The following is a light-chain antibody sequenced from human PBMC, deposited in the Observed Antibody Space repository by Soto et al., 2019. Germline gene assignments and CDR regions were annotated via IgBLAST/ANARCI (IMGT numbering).Light chain of an antibody. J-gene: IGKJ1*01. CDR3: QQYGSSGT. V-gene: IGKV3-20*01. Sequence: EFVLTQSPGTLSLSPGERATLSCMASQTVRNNYLAWYQHKPGQGPRLLIYGASNRATGIPDRISGSGSGTDFTLTISRLEPEDFAVYYCQQYGSSGTFGQGTKVDIK. CDR1: QTVRNNY. CDR2: GAS.